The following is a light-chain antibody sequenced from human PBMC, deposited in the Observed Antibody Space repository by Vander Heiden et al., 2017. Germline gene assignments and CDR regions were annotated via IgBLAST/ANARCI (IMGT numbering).Light chain of an antibody. Sequence: SPGTLSLSPGERATLSCRASQSVSSTYLAWYQQKPGQAPRLLIYGVSSRATGIPDRFSGSGSGTDFTLTISGLEPEDFAVYYCQQYGNSPYTFGQGTKLGIK. V-gene: IGKV3-20*01. CDR1: QSVSSTY. J-gene: IGKJ2*01. CDR3: QQYGNSPYT. CDR2: GVS.